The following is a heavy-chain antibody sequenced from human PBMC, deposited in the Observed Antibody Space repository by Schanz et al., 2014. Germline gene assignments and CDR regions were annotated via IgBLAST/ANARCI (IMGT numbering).Heavy chain of an antibody. J-gene: IGHJ4*02. CDR1: GFRFDDYA. Sequence: EVQLVESGGGLVQPGRSLRLSCVASGFRFDDYAMHWVRQAPGKGLEWVSGMSWNAGSLGYGDSVKGRFTISRDNAKNSLYLQMNSLRPEDTALYYCVGIHVAVAEAFYWGQGALVIVS. CDR2: MSWNAGSL. D-gene: IGHD6-19*01. V-gene: IGHV3-9*01. CDR3: VGIHVAVAEAFY.